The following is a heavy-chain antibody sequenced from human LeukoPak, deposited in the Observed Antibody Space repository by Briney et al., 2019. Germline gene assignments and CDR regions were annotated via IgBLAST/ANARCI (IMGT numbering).Heavy chain of an antibody. D-gene: IGHD2-2*01. Sequence: ASVKVSCKVSGYTLTELSMHWVRQAPGKGLEWMGGFDPEDGETIYAQKFQGRVTMTEDTSTDTAYMELNSLRSDNTAVYYCATDPGEIVPAAKGPRGDYCYGMDVWGQGTTVTVSS. J-gene: IGHJ6*02. CDR2: FDPEDGET. CDR1: GYTLTELS. CDR3: ATDPGEIVPAAKGPRGDYCYGMDV. V-gene: IGHV1-24*01.